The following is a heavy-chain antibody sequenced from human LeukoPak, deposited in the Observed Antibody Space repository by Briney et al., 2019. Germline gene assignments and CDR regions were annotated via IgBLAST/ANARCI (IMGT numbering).Heavy chain of an antibody. V-gene: IGHV3-23*01. CDR2: ISGSGGST. Sequence: PGGSLRLSCAASGFTFSSYAMSWVRQAPGKGLEWVSAISGSGGSTYHADSVKGRFTISRDNSKNTLYLQMNSLRAEDTAVYYCAKDQEVSTVTALTGGYWGQGTLVTVSS. CDR1: GFTFSSYA. D-gene: IGHD4-17*01. J-gene: IGHJ4*02. CDR3: AKDQEVSTVTALTGGY.